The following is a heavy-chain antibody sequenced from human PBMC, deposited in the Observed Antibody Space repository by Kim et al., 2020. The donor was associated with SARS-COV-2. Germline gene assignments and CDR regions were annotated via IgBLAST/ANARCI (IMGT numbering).Heavy chain of an antibody. J-gene: IGHJ4*02. CDR3: ATRILASRGG. CDR2: VHSGGTT. D-gene: IGHD3-16*01. Sequence: SETLSLTCTVSGDSVSSTAYFWVWIRQPPGKGLEWIGSVHSGGTTSYNPSLSSRLTISMDTSKNQFSLNLMSVTAADTAVYYCATRILASRGGWGQGTLVTVSS. CDR1: GDSVSSTAYF. V-gene: IGHV4-39*01.